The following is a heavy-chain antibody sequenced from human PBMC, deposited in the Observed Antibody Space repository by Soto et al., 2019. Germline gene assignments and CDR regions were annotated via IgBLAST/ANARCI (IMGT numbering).Heavy chain of an antibody. Sequence: PVGSLRLSCAASGFSFSSHWMSWVRQAPGKGLEWVANIKQDGNDKRYVDSVKGRFTISRDNAKSSLYLQMNSLRAEDTAVYYCARYYYSSGPQDSWGQGTLATVSS. CDR2: IKQDGNDK. J-gene: IGHJ4*02. CDR1: GFSFSSHW. CDR3: ARYYYSSGPQDS. V-gene: IGHV3-7*03. D-gene: IGHD6-19*01.